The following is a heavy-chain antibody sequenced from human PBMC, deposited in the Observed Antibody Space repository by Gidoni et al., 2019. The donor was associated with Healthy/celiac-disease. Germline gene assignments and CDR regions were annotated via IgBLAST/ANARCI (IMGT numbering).Heavy chain of an antibody. CDR1: GFTFSSYS. J-gene: IGHJ4*02. CDR3: ARGFGELSLEEDY. CDR2: ISGSSSYI. D-gene: IGHD3-10*01. V-gene: IGHV3-21*01. Sequence: EVQLVEFGGGLVKLGGSLLLFGAAYGFTFSSYSMNWVRQAPGKGLEWVSSISGSSSYIYYADAVKGRFTISRDNAKNSLYLQMNSLRAEDTAVYYCARGFGELSLEEDYWGQGTLVTVSS.